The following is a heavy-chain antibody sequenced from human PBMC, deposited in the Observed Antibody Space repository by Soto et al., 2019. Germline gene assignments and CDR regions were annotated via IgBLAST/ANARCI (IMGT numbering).Heavy chain of an antibody. Sequence: QVQLVQSGAEVKKPGSSVKVSCKASGGTFSSYAISWVRQAPGQGLEWMGGIIPIFGTANYAQKFQGRVTIIADECTSRAYMTLSILSSEDTAVYYCARGDYCDYDLGSWGQVTLVTVSS. CDR2: IIPIFGTA. J-gene: IGHJ4*02. D-gene: IGHD4-17*01. CDR3: ARGDYCDYDLGS. V-gene: IGHV1-69*12. CDR1: GGTFSSYA.